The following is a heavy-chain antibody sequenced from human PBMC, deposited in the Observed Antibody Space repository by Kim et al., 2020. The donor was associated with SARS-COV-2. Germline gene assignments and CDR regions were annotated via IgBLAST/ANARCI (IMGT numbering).Heavy chain of an antibody. Sequence: STTTASSVKGRFTISRDNAKNTLYMQMNSLRAEDTAVYYCASSNGAFDYWGQGTLVTVSS. J-gene: IGHJ4*02. D-gene: IGHD6-25*01. CDR3: ASSNGAFDY. V-gene: IGHV3-74*01. CDR2: ST.